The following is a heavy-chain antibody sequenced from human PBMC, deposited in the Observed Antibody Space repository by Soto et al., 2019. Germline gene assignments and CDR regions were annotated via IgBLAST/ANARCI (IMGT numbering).Heavy chain of an antibody. V-gene: IGHV1-3*01. CDR1: GYTFTSYA. D-gene: IGHD3-3*01. CDR3: ARAILPSHIYYYYYGMDV. Sequence: ASVKVSCKASGYTFTSYAMHWVRQAPGQRLEWMGWINAGNGNTKYSQKFQGRVTITRDTSASTAYMELSSLRSEDTAVYYCARAILPSHIYYYYYGMDVWGQGTTVTVSS. CDR2: INAGNGNT. J-gene: IGHJ6*02.